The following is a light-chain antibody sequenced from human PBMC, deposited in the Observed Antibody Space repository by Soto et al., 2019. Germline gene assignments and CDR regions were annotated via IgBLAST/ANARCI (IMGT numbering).Light chain of an antibody. CDR1: QSVSSSY. Sequence: EIVLTQSPGTLSLSPGERATLSCRASQSVSSSYLAWYQQKPGQAPRLLIYGASSRATGIPDRFSGSGSGTDFTRTSSILEPEDFALYYCQQYGSSRWTFGQGTKVEIK. J-gene: IGKJ1*01. CDR2: GAS. CDR3: QQYGSSRWT. V-gene: IGKV3-20*01.